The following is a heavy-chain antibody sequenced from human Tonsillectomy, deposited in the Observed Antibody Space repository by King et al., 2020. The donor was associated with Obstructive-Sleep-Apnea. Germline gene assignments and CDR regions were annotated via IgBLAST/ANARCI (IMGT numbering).Heavy chain of an antibody. J-gene: IGHJ6*02. V-gene: IGHV3-66*01. CDR2: IYSGGST. CDR3: AREWLLLGYYYGMDV. CDR1: GFSVSKNY. Sequence: VQLVQSGGGLVQPGGSLRLSCVASGFSVSKNYMTWVRQAPGKGLEWVSVIYSGGSTYYADSVKGRFTISRDNSKNTLYLQMNSLRAEDTAVYYCAREWLLLGYYYGMDVWGQGTSHRLL. D-gene: IGHD3-3*01.